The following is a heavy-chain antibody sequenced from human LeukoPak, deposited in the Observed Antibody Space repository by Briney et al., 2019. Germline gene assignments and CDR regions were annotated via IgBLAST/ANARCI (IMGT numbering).Heavy chain of an antibody. D-gene: IGHD5-18*01. V-gene: IGHV4-59*08. Sequence: SSETLSLTCTVSGGSISHYYWSWIRQPPGKGLEWIGYIFYSGSTDYNPSLKSRVTISVDTSKNQFSLKLNSVTAADTAVYYCARSGYSYVNYWGQGTPVTVSS. J-gene: IGHJ4*02. CDR1: GGSISHYY. CDR3: ARSGYSYVNY. CDR2: IFYSGST.